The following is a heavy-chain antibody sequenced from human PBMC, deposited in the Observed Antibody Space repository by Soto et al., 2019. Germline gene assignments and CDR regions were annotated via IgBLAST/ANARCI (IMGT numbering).Heavy chain of an antibody. CDR1: GYTFTSYA. D-gene: IGHD5-12*01. CDR2: INAGNGNT. CDR3: ARDSMVDIETHYGMDV. Sequence: ASVKVSCKASGYTFTSYAMHWVRQAPGQKLEKIGKINAGNGNTKYSQKFQGRVTITRDTSASTAYMELSSLRSEDTAVYYCARDSMVDIETHYGMDVWGQGTTVTVSS. J-gene: IGHJ6*02. V-gene: IGHV1-3*01.